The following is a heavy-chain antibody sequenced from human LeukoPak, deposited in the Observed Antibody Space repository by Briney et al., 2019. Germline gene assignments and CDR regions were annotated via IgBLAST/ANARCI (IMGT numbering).Heavy chain of an antibody. D-gene: IGHD1-1*01. V-gene: IGHV3-21*01. CDR3: ARALTTLTYEGY. CDR1: GFTFSSYA. Sequence: GGSLRLSCAASGFTFSSYAMSWIRQAPGKGLEWVSSISGSNSYIFYADSVKGRFTVSRDNAKDSLYLQMNSLRAEDTAVYYCARALTTLTYEGYWGQGTLVTVSS. J-gene: IGHJ4*02. CDR2: ISGSNSYI.